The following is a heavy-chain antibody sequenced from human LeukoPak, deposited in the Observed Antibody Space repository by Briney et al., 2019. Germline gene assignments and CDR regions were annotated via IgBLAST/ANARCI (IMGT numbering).Heavy chain of an antibody. D-gene: IGHD3-9*01. CDR2: INPNSGGT. Sequence: GASVKVSCKASGYTFTGYSMHWVRQAPGQGLEWMGWINPNSGGTNYAQKFQGRVTVTRDTSINTAYIELSRLTSEDTAVYYCARGRSYDILTGYLFDHWGQGTLVTVSS. J-gene: IGHJ4*02. CDR1: GYTFTGYS. CDR3: ARGRSYDILTGYLFDH. V-gene: IGHV1-2*02.